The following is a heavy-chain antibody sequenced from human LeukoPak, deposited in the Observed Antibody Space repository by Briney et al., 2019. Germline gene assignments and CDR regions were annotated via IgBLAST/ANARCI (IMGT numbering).Heavy chain of an antibody. J-gene: IGHJ5*02. Sequence: GGSLRLSCAASGFTFSTNHMTWVRQAPGKGLEWVSVIYSGGSTYYADSVKGRFIISRDNSKDTLSLQMNSLRAEDTAVYYCVRDLTWGQGTLVTVSS. CDR1: GFTFSTNH. CDR2: IYSGGST. V-gene: IGHV3-53*01. CDR3: VRDLT.